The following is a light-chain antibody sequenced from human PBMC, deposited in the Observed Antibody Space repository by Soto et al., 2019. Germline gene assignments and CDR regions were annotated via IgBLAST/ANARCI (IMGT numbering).Light chain of an antibody. J-gene: IGLJ2*01. Sequence: QSVLTQPASVSGSPGQSIAISCTGTSSNVGGYNFVSWYQQHPGKAPKLLIYEVNKRPSGVSNRFSGSKSDNTASLTISGLQAEDEADYNCCSYGGDRIFGGGTQLTVL. CDR2: EVN. V-gene: IGLV2-23*02. CDR1: SSNVGGYNF. CDR3: CSYGGDRI.